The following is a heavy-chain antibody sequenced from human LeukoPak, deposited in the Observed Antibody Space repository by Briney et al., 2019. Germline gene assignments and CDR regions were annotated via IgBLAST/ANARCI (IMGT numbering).Heavy chain of an antibody. V-gene: IGHV1-2*02. CDR1: GYTFTCYY. D-gene: IGHD3-10*01. CDR2: INPNSGGT. J-gene: IGHJ4*02. Sequence: ASVKVSCKASGYTFTCYYMHWVRQAPGQGLEWMGWINPNSGGTNYAQKFQGRVTMTRDTSISTAYMELSRLRSDDTAVYYCARVLSGGLGELLATSLWGQGTLVTVSS. CDR3: ARVLSGGLGELLATSL.